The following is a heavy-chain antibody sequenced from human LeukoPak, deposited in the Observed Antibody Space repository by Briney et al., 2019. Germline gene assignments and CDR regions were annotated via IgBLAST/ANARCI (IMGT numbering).Heavy chain of an antibody. CDR3: ARAYGDKRTHFDY. V-gene: IGHV3-48*04. CDR2: ISNSSSTI. D-gene: IGHD4-17*01. Sequence: GGSLRLSCAASGFTFGSYSLNWVRHAPGKGLEWGSYISNSSSTIYYADSVKGRFTISRDNDKNSLYLQMNSLRADDTAVHYCARAYGDKRTHFDYWGQGTLVTVSS. J-gene: IGHJ4*02. CDR1: GFTFGSYS.